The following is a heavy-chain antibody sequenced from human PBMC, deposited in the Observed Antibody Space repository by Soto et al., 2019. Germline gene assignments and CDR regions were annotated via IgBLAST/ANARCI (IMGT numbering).Heavy chain of an antibody. D-gene: IGHD2-2*01. Sequence: PSETLSLTCAVSGGSISSGGYSWSWIRQPPGKGLEWIGYIYHSGSTYYNPSLKSRVTISVDRSKNQFSLKLSSVTAADTAVYYCARGASGRYCSSTSCYVWFDPWGQGTLVTVSS. CDR2: IYHSGST. CDR1: GGSISSGGYS. CDR3: ARGASGRYCSSTSCYVWFDP. J-gene: IGHJ5*02. V-gene: IGHV4-30-2*01.